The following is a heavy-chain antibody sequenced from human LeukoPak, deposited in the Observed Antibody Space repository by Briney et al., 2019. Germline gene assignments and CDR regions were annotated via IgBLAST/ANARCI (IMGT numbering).Heavy chain of an antibody. CDR1: GGSISSGTYY. CDR2: IYFSGST. Sequence: PSETLSLTCTVSGGSISSGTYYWGWIRQPPGKGLEWIGSIYFSGSTYYNPSLKSRVTISVDTSKSQFSLNLNSVTAADTAVYYCARSRIAVSPFDFWGQGTLVTVSS. CDR3: ARSRIAVSPFDF. V-gene: IGHV4-39*01. D-gene: IGHD6-19*01. J-gene: IGHJ4*02.